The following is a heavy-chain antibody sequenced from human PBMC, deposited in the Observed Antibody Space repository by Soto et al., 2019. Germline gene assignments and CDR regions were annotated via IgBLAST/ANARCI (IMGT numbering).Heavy chain of an antibody. V-gene: IGHV3-7*03. CDR2: INGRGTST. CDR3: VRGTPTPGLDI. D-gene: IGHD1-1*01. Sequence: PGGSLRLSCVVSGFRFSDYPLNWVRQAPGQGLEWVANINGRGTSTNYVDSVRGRFSTSRDNTRNSFYLNMDSLRVGDTATYYCVRGTPTPGLDIWGRGTTVTVSS. J-gene: IGHJ6*02. CDR1: GFRFSDYP.